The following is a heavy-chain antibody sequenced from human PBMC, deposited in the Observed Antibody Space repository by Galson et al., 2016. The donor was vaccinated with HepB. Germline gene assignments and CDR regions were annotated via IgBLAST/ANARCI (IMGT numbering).Heavy chain of an antibody. Sequence: SLRLSCAASGFTFSNYWMNWVRQAPGKGLEWVASIQRDGSEENYVDSVKGRFTIARDNDKNSVYLHMNNLRAEDTAEYYCARAQRNGDELDYWGQGTLVTVSS. J-gene: IGHJ4*02. CDR2: IQRDGSEE. V-gene: IGHV3-7*04. D-gene: IGHD4-17*01. CDR3: ARAQRNGDELDY. CDR1: GFTFSNYW.